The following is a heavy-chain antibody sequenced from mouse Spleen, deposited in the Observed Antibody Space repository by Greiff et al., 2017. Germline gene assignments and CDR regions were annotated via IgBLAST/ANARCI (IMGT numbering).Heavy chain of an antibody. V-gene: IGHV5-6-5*01. CDR2: ISSGGST. CDR3: ARLLRRAY. Sequence: DVQLVESGGGLVKPGGSLKLSCAASGFTFSSYAMSWVRQTPEKRLEWVASISSGGSTYYPDSVKGRFTISRDNARNILYLQMSSLRSEDTAMYYCARLLRRAYWGQGTSVTVSS. D-gene: IGHD1-1*01. J-gene: IGHJ4*01. CDR1: GFTFSSYA.